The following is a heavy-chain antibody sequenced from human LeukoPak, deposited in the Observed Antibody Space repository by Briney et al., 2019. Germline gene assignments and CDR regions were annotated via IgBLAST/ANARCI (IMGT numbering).Heavy chain of an antibody. D-gene: IGHD3-16*01. Sequence: SETLSLTCTVSGGSISSYYWSWIRQPPGKGLEWIGYIYYSGSTNYNPSLKSRVTISVDTSKNQFSLQLNSVTPEDTAVYYCARDLHGSRGEFDYWGQGTLVTVSS. CDR3: ARDLHGSRGEFDY. J-gene: IGHJ4*02. CDR2: IYYSGST. V-gene: IGHV4-59*12. CDR1: GGSISSYY.